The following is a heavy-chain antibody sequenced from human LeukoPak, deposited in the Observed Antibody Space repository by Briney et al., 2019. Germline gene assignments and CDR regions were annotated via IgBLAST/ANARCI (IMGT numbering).Heavy chain of an antibody. J-gene: IGHJ4*02. CDR1: GYTFTDYY. V-gene: IGHV1-2*02. CDR2: INPNSGGT. CDR3: ATIPYGSGIIDY. Sequence: EASMKVSCKASGYTFTDYYMHWVRQAPAQGLECMGWINPNSGGTNYAQKFQGRVTMTRDTSISTAYMEVSSLRSDDTAVYYCATIPYGSGIIDYWGQGTLVTVSS. D-gene: IGHD3-10*01.